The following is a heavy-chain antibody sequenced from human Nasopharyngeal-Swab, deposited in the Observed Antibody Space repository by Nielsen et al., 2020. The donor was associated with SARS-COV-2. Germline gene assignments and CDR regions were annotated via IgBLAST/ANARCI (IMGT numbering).Heavy chain of an antibody. Sequence: GGSLRLSCAASGFTFDNYAMSWVRQPPGRGLEWVSSISGSGSNTYYRDSVKGRFTISRDNSQNTLYLQMNSLRAEDTAVYYCASVRLGYCSGGSCYSDYYWGQGTLVTVSS. D-gene: IGHD2-15*01. J-gene: IGHJ4*02. V-gene: IGHV3-23*01. CDR2: ISGSGSNT. CDR1: GFTFDNYA. CDR3: ASVRLGYCSGGSCYSDYY.